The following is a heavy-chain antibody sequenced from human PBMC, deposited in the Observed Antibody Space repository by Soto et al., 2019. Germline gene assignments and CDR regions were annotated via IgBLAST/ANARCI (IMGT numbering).Heavy chain of an antibody. CDR3: ATNYYYDSSGYYPPFDY. CDR2: FDPEDGET. Sequence: ASVKVSCKVSGYTLTELSMHWVRQAPGKGLEWMGGFDPEDGETIYAQKFQGRVTMTEDTSTDTAYMELSSLRSEDTAVYYCATNYYYDSSGYYPPFDYWGQGTLVTVSS. V-gene: IGHV1-24*01. D-gene: IGHD3-22*01. J-gene: IGHJ4*02. CDR1: GYTLTELS.